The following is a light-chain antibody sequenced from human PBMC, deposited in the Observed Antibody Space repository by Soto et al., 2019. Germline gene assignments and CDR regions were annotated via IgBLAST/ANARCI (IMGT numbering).Light chain of an antibody. CDR1: SSDVGAYKD. J-gene: IGLJ1*01. CDR2: EVS. CDR3: LSHPSSSPVYG. Sequence: QSALTQPASVSGSPGQSITISCTGTSSDVGAYKDVSWYQQQPGQAPKLMIYEVSNRPSGVSNRFSDSKSGNTASLTISGIQAEDEADYYCLSHPSSSPVYGFGTGTKLTVL. V-gene: IGLV2-14*01.